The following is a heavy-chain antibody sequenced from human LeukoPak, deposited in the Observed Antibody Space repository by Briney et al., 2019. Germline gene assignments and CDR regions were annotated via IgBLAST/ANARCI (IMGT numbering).Heavy chain of an antibody. CDR3: ARASYSYDISGWVPFDY. J-gene: IGHJ4*02. CDR1: GNSISSGDYY. V-gene: IGHV4-61*02. CDR2: IYTSGST. D-gene: IGHD3-22*01. Sequence: PSKTLSLTCTVSGNSISSGDYYWSWIRQPAGKGLEWIGRIYTSGSTTYNPSLKSRVTISGDTSENQFPLRLSSVTAADTAVYYCARASYSYDISGWVPFDYWGQGTLVTVSS.